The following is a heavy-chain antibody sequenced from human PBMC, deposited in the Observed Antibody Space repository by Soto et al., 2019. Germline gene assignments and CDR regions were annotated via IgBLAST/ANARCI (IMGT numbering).Heavy chain of an antibody. CDR1: GGSFSGYY. D-gene: IGHD3-3*01. CDR2: INHSGST. V-gene: IGHV4-34*01. J-gene: IGHJ6*02. Sequence: SETLSLTCAVYGGSFSGYYWSWIRQPPGKGLEWIGEINHSGSTNYNPSLKSRVTISVDTSKNQFSLKLSSVTAADTAVYYCAISLQNHYDFWSGYYYYGMDVWGQGTAVTVSS. CDR3: AISLQNHYDFWSGYYYYGMDV.